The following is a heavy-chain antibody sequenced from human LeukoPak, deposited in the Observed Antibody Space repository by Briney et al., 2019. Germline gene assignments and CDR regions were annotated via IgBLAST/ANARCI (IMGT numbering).Heavy chain of an antibody. CDR2: INHSGST. CDR3: ARAGYDYVWGSYRYASYYFDY. V-gene: IGHV4-34*01. J-gene: IGHJ4*02. Sequence: PSKTLSLTCAVYGGSFSGYYWSWIRQPPGKGLEWIGEINHSGSTNYNPSLKSRVTISVDTSKNQFSLKLSSVTAADTAVYYCARAGYDYVWGSYRYASYYFDYRGQGTLVTVSS. D-gene: IGHD3-16*02. CDR1: GGSFSGYY.